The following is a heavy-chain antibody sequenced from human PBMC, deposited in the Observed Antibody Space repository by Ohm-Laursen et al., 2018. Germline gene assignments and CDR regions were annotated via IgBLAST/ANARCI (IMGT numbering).Heavy chain of an antibody. Sequence: SLRLSCAASGFTVIHNYMTWDRQAPGKGLEWVSIIYSGGDTYYADSVKGRFTISRDNSKNTLYLQMNSLRVEDTALYYCARAMRPGNLGIYYYYGMDVWGQGTTVTVSS. V-gene: IGHV3-53*01. CDR3: ARAMRPGNLGIYYYYGMDV. J-gene: IGHJ6*02. D-gene: IGHD3-16*01. CDR2: IYSGGDT. CDR1: GFTVIHNY.